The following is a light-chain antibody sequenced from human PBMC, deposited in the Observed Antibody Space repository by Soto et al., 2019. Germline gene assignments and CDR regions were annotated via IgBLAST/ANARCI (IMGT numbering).Light chain of an antibody. V-gene: IGLV2-8*01. J-gene: IGLJ1*01. Sequence: QPVLTQPPSASGSPGQSVTISCTGTSSDVGGYNYVSWYQQHPGKAPKLMIYEVSKRPSGVPDRFSGSKSGNTASLTVSGLQAEDEADYYCRSYAGSNNFVFGTGTKVTVL. CDR2: EVS. CDR1: SSDVGGYNY. CDR3: RSYAGSNNFV.